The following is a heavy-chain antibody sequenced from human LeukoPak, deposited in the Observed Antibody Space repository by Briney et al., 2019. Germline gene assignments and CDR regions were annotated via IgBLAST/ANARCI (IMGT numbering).Heavy chain of an antibody. D-gene: IGHD2-15*01. CDR1: GGSFSGYY. CDR3: ARGRPGYCSGGSCYSRYFQH. Sequence: PSETLSLTCADYGGSFSGYYWSWIRQPPGKGLEWIGEINHSGSTNYNPSLKSRVTISVDTSKNQFSLKLSSVTAADTAVYYCARGRPGYCSGGSCYSRYFQHWGQGTLVTVSS. J-gene: IGHJ1*01. V-gene: IGHV4-34*01. CDR2: INHSGST.